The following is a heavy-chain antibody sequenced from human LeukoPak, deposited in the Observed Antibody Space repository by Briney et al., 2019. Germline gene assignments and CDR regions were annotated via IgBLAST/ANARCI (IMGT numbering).Heavy chain of an antibody. J-gene: IGHJ4*02. CDR1: GGSISSGSYY. V-gene: IGHV4-61*02. Sequence: PSQTLSLTCTVSGGSISSGSYYWSWIRQPAGKGLEWIGRIYTSGSTNYNPSLKSRVTISVDTSKNQFSLKLSSVTAADTAVYHCAGARIAVAGTVDYWGQGTLVTVSS. CDR3: AGARIAVAGTVDY. D-gene: IGHD6-19*01. CDR2: IYTSGST.